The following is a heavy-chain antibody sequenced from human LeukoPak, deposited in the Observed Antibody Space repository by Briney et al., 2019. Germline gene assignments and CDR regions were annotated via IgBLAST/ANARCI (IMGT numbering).Heavy chain of an antibody. D-gene: IGHD6-13*01. V-gene: IGHV4-38-2*02. CDR1: GYSISSGYY. CDR2: IYHSGST. CDR3: ARVGAGGPRRALDV. Sequence: PSETLSLTCTVSGYSISSGYYWGWIRPPPGKGLEGIGSIYHSGSTTYNPSLKSRVTMSVDTSKNQFSLKLSSVTAADTAVYYCARVGAGGPRRALDVWGQGTMVTVSS. J-gene: IGHJ3*01.